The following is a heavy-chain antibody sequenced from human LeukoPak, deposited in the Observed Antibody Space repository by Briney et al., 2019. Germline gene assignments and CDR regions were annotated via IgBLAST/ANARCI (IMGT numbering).Heavy chain of an antibody. J-gene: IGHJ5*02. CDR3: ARVGTYYYGSGSYSGWFDP. Sequence: SVKVSCKASGGTFSSYAISWVRQAPGQGLEWMGGIIPIFGTANYAQKFRGRVTITADKSTSTAYMELSSLRSEDTAVYYCARVGTYYYGSGSYSGWFDPWGQGTLVTVSS. V-gene: IGHV1-69*06. CDR2: IIPIFGTA. D-gene: IGHD3-10*01. CDR1: GGTFSSYA.